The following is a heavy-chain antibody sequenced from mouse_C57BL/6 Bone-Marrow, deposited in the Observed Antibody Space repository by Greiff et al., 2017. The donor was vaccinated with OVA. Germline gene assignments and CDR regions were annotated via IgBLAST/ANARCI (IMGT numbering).Heavy chain of an antibody. CDR2: IHPNSGST. Sequence: VQLQQSGAELVKPGASVKLSCKASGYTFTSYWMHWVKQRPGQGLEWIGMIHPNSGSTNYNEKFKSKATLTVDKSSSTAYMQLSSLTSEDSAVYYCARLSWRFAYWGQGTLVTVSA. J-gene: IGHJ3*01. V-gene: IGHV1-64*01. CDR1: GYTFTSYW. CDR3: ARLSWRFAY.